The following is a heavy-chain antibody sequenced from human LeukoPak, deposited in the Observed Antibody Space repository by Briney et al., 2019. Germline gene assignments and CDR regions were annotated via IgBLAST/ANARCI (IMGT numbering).Heavy chain of an antibody. CDR3: ARDQSPSGGSVDY. CDR1: GGSISSNGYY. V-gene: IGHV4-31*03. D-gene: IGHD2-15*01. J-gene: IGHJ4*02. Sequence: PSETLSLTCTVSGGSISSNGYYWSWIRQHPGKGLEWIVYIYYSGSTYYNPSLKSRITISVDTSKKQISLKLRSVTAADTAVYYCARDQSPSGGSVDYWGQGTLVTVSS. CDR2: IYYSGST.